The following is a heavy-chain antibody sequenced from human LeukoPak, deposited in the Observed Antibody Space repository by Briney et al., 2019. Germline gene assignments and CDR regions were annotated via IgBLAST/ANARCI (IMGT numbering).Heavy chain of an antibody. CDR3: ARVSLMGLYYFDY. Sequence: ASVKVSCKASGYTFASYYMHWVRQAPGQGLEWMGIINPSGGSTSYAQKFQGRVTMTRDTSASTVYMELSSLRSEDTAVYYCARVSLMGLYYFDYWGQGTLVTVSS. CDR1: GYTFASYY. J-gene: IGHJ4*02. CDR2: INPSGGST. D-gene: IGHD1-26*01. V-gene: IGHV1-46*01.